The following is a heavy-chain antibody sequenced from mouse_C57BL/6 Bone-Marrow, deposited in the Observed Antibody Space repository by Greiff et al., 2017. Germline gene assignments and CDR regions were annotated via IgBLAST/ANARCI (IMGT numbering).Heavy chain of an antibody. Sequence: QVQLQQPGAELVMPGASVKLSCKASGYTFPSYWMHWVKQRPGQGLEWIGEIDPSDSYTNYNQKFKGKSTLTVDKSSSTAYMQLSSLTSEDSAVYYCARDYYGSSYAYWGQGTLVTVSA. CDR1: GYTFPSYW. CDR3: ARDYYGSSYAY. J-gene: IGHJ3*01. V-gene: IGHV1-69*01. CDR2: IDPSDSYT. D-gene: IGHD1-1*01.